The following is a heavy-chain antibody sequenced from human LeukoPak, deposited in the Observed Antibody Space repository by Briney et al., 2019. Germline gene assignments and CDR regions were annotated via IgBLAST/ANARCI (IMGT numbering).Heavy chain of an antibody. CDR2: IYYSGST. J-gene: IGHJ4*02. V-gene: IGHV4-61*01. CDR3: ARITVTARGIDY. CDR1: GVSVSSGSYY. D-gene: IGHD4-11*01. Sequence: SETLSLTCTVSGVSVSSGSYYWSWIRQPPGKGLEWIGYIYYSGSTNYNPSLKSRVTISVDTSMNQFSLKLSSVTAADTAVYYCARITVTARGIDYWGQGTLVTVSS.